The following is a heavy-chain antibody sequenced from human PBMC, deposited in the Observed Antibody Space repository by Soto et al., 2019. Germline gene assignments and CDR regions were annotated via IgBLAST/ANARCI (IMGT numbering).Heavy chain of an antibody. J-gene: IGHJ6*02. CDR3: ARDIVVVPADIQDESYDYYYGMDV. V-gene: IGHV1-2*02. D-gene: IGHD2-2*02. CDR1: GYTFTGYY. Sequence: PSVKVSCKASGYTFTGYYMHWVRQAPGQGLEWMGWINPNSGGTNYAQKFQGRVTMTRDTSISTAYMELSRMRSDDTAVYYCARDIVVVPADIQDESYDYYYGMDVWGQGTTVTVSS. CDR2: INPNSGGT.